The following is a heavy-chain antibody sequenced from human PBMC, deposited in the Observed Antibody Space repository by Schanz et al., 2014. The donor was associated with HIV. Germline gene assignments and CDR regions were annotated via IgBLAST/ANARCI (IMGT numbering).Heavy chain of an antibody. J-gene: IGHJ6*02. D-gene: IGHD3-22*01. Sequence: QVQLVESGGGVVQPGKSLRLSCAASGFTFSNYGMHWVRQAPGKGLEWVAVISYDGRNKYYGDSVKGRFSVSRDNSKNTLYVQMKSLRPEDTAVYYCAKDRNHYDSRYRGKGNYYYYYGMDVWGQGTTVTVSS. V-gene: IGHV3-30*18. CDR3: AKDRNHYDSRYRGKGNYYYYYGMDV. CDR2: ISYDGRNK. CDR1: GFTFSNYG.